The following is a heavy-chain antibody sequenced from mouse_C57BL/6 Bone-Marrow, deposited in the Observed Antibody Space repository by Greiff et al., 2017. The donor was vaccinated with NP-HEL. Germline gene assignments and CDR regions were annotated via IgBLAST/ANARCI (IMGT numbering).Heavy chain of an antibody. D-gene: IGHD2-4*01. Sequence: EVQLQQSGPELVKPGASVKISCKASGYSFTGYYMNWVKQSPEKSLEWIGEINPSTGGTTYNQKFKAKATLTVDKSSSTAYMQLKSLTSEDSAVYYCARSGLRRRNFDYWGQGTTLTVSS. CDR2: INPSTGGT. V-gene: IGHV1-42*01. CDR1: GYSFTGYY. J-gene: IGHJ2*01. CDR3: ARSGLRRRNFDY.